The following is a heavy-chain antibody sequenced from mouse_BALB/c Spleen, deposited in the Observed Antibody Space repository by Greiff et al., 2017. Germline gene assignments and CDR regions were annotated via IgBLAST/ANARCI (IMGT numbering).Heavy chain of an antibody. CDR1: GFTFSSYT. CDR3: TRSTPCHYAMDY. Sequence: EVKLVESGGGLVKPGGSLKLSCAASGFTFSSYTMSWVRQTPEKRLEWVATISSGGSYTYYPDSVKGRFTISRDNAKNTLYLQMSSLKSEDTAMYYCTRSTPCHYAMDYWGQGTSVTVSA. D-gene: IGHD4-1*02. J-gene: IGHJ4*01. CDR2: ISSGGSYT. V-gene: IGHV5-6-4*01.